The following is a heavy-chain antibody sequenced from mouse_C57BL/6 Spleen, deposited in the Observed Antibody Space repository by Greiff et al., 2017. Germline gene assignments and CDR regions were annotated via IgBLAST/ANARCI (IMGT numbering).Heavy chain of an antibody. CDR2: IWSDGST. J-gene: IGHJ2*01. CDR1: GFSLTSYG. V-gene: IGHV2-6-1*01. CDR3: ARHSYYSNGFDY. D-gene: IGHD2-5*01. Sequence: VKLVESGPGLVAPSQSLSITCTVSGFSLTSYGVHWVRQPPGKGLEWLVVIWSDGSTTYNSALKSRLSISKDNSKSQGFLKMNSLQTDDTAMYYGARHSYYSNGFDYWGQGTTLTVSS.